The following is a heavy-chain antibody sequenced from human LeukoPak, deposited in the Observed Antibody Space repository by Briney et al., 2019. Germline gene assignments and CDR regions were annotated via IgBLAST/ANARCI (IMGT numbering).Heavy chain of an antibody. J-gene: IGHJ4*02. D-gene: IGHD6-13*01. CDR1: GGSFSGYY. V-gene: IGHV4-34*01. CDR2: INHSGST. Sequence: PSETLSLTCAVYGGSFSGYYWSWIRQPPGKGLEWIGEINHSGSTNYNPSLKSRVTISVDTSKNQFSLKLSSVTAADTAVYYCARVEAAASFLWGQGTLVTVSS. CDR3: ARVEAAASFL.